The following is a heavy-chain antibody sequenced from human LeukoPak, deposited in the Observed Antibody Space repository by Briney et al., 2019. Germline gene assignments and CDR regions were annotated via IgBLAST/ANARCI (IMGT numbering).Heavy chain of an antibody. Sequence: SETLSLTCTVSGGSISSYYWSWIRQPPGEGLEWIGYIYYSGSTNYNPSLKSRVTISVDTSKNQFSLKLSSVTAADTAVYYCARGASSYYDFWSGYPLVFWGQGTLVTVSS. CDR2: IYYSGST. CDR1: GGSISSYY. D-gene: IGHD3-3*01. CDR3: ARGASSYYDFWSGYPLVF. V-gene: IGHV4-59*01. J-gene: IGHJ4*02.